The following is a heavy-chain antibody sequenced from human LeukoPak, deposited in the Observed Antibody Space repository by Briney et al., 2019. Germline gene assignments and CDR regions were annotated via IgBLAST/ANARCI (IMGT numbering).Heavy chain of an antibody. D-gene: IGHD6-13*01. CDR1: GYSISSSNW. J-gene: IGHJ4*02. Sequence: KASETLSLTCAVSGYSISSSNWWGWIRQPPGKGLEWIGYVYYSGSTYYNPSLKSRVTMSVDTSKNQFSLKLSSVTAVDTAVYYCARTPSRGDFDYWGQGTLVTVSS. V-gene: IGHV4-28*01. CDR2: VYYSGST. CDR3: ARTPSRGDFDY.